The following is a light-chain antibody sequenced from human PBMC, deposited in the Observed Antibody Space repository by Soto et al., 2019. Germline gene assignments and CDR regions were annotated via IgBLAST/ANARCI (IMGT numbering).Light chain of an antibody. CDR3: QQSGSSLWT. V-gene: IGKV3-15*01. CDR2: GAS. Sequence: EIVMTQSPATLSVSPGERATLSCRANQNINNNLAWYQQKPGQAPRLLIYGASTGATGVPARFSGRGSGTEFTLTINNLQSEDFAVYFCQQSGSSLWTFGQGTKVEIK. J-gene: IGKJ1*01. CDR1: QNINNN.